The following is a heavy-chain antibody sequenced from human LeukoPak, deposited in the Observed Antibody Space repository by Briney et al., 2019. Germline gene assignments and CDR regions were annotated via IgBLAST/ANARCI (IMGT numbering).Heavy chain of an antibody. J-gene: IGHJ3*02. CDR1: GGSISSYY. CDR3: AREHDSSGYYYRDAFDI. D-gene: IGHD3-22*01. V-gene: IGHV4-4*07. Sequence: PSETLSLTCTVSGGSISSYYWSWIRQPAGKGLEWIGRIYTSGSTNYNPSLKSRVTISVDKSKNQFSLKLSSVTAPDTAVYYCAREHDSSGYYYRDAFDIWGQGTMVTVSS. CDR2: IYTSGST.